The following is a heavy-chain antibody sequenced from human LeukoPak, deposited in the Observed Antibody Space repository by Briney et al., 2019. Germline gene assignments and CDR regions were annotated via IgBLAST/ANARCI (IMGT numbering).Heavy chain of an antibody. CDR3: ARGYSSSYRIDY. V-gene: IGHV3-74*01. J-gene: IGHJ4*02. Sequence: GGSLRLSCAASGFTFSGSAMHWVRQAPGKGLVWVSRINTDGSSTTYADSVKGRFTISRDNAKNTLYLQMNSLSAEDTAVYYCARGYSSSYRIDYWGQGTLVTVSS. CDR2: INTDGSST. CDR1: GFTFSGSA. D-gene: IGHD6-6*01.